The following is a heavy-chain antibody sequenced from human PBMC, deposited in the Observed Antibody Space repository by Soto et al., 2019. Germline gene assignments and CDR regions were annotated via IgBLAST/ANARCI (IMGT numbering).Heavy chain of an antibody. V-gene: IGHV4-34*01. J-gene: IGHJ6*01. CDR3: ARGCSSTSCPNYYYYGMGV. D-gene: IGHD2-2*01. CDR2: INHSGST. CDR1: GGSFSGYY. Sequence: QVQLQQWGAGLLKPSETLSLTCAVYGGSFSGYYWSWIRQPPGKGLEWIGEINHSGSTNYNPSLKSRVTISVDTSKNQFSLKLSSVTAADTAVYYCARGCSSTSCPNYYYYGMGVWGQGTTVTVSS.